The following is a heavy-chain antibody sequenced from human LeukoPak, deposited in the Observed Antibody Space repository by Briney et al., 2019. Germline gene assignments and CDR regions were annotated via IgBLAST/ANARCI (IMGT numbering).Heavy chain of an antibody. V-gene: IGHV3-48*03. CDR3: ARAGPPAFDS. J-gene: IGHJ4*02. CDR2: ISYSGSTT. Sequence: GGSLRLSCAASGFTFTNFEMNWVRQAPGKGLEWVSYISYSGSTTSYADSVKGRFTISRDNAKNSLYLQMNSLRAEDTAVYYCARAGPPAFDSWGQGTLVTVSS. CDR1: GFTFTNFE.